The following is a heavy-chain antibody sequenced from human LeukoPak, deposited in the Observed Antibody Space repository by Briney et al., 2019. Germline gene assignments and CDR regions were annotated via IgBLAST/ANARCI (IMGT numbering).Heavy chain of an antibody. V-gene: IGHV4-59*01. CDR2: IYYSGST. CDR3: ARGGSDILTGYSDY. Sequence: SETLSLTCTVSGGSISSYYWSWIRQPPGKGLEWIGYIYYSGSTNYNPSLKSRVTISVDTSKNQFSLKLSSVTAADTAVYYRARGGSDILTGYSDYWGQGTLVTVSS. CDR1: GGSISSYY. D-gene: IGHD3-9*01. J-gene: IGHJ4*02.